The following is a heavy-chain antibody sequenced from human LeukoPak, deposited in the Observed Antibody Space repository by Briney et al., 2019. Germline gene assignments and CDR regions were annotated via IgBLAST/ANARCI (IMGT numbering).Heavy chain of an antibody. CDR1: DDSFSSHY. D-gene: IGHD4-17*01. CDR3: ARDLVTVTKGFDI. Sequence: SETLSLTRAVSDDSFSSHYWTWIRQPPGKGLAWIGYISYIGSTNYNPSLKSRVTISIDTSKNQFSLKLSSVTAADTAVYYCARDLVTVTKGFDIWGQGTMVSVSS. J-gene: IGHJ3*02. CDR2: ISYIGST. V-gene: IGHV4-59*11.